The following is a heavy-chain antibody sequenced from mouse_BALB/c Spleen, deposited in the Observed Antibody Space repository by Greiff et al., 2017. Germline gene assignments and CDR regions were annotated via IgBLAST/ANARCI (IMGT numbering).Heavy chain of an antibody. CDR3: ARRVGGNYQGYAMDD. CDR1: GFSLTSYG. CDR2: IWSGGST. Sequence: QVQLQQSGPGLVQPSQSLSITCTVSGFSLTSYGVHWVRQSPGKGLEWLGVIWSGGSTDYNAAFISRLSISKDNSKSQVFFKMNSLQADDTAIYYCARRVGGNYQGYAMDDWGQGTSVTVSS. V-gene: IGHV2-4-1*01. D-gene: IGHD2-1*01. J-gene: IGHJ4*01.